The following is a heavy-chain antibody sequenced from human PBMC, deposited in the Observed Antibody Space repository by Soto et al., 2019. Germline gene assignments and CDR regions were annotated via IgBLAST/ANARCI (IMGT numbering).Heavy chain of an antibody. CDR1: GYTFTSYS. Sequence: ASVKGSCQASGYTFTSYSMHWVRPAPGQRLELMGRINAGKGNTKYSQKFQGRVTITRDTSASTAYMELSSLRSEDTAVYYCARSIVVVTALDYWGQGTLVTVSS. D-gene: IGHD2-21*02. CDR2: INAGKGNT. CDR3: ARSIVVVTALDY. J-gene: IGHJ4*02. V-gene: IGHV1-3*01.